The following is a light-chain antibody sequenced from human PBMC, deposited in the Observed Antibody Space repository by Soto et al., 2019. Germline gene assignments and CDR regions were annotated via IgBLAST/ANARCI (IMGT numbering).Light chain of an antibody. CDR1: QSVSRSY. CDR2: GAS. J-gene: IGKJ1*01. Sequence: EIVLTQSPGTLSLSPGERATLSCRASQSVSRSYLAWYQQKPSQAPRLLIYGASSRATGIPDRFSGSGSGTDFTLTISRLEPEDFAVYYCQQYGSSLRGTFGQGTKVEIK. V-gene: IGKV3-20*01. CDR3: QQYGSSLRGT.